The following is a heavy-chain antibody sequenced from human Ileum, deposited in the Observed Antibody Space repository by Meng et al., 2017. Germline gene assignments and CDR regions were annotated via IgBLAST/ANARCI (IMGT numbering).Heavy chain of an antibody. V-gene: IGHV4-34*01. Sequence: QVQLQQGGAGLLKPSETLSLTCAVYGGSFSGYYWCWIRQPPGKGLEWIGEINHSGSTNYNPSLKSRVTISVDTSKNQFSLKLSSVTAADTAVYYCARTSGWFYYWGQGTLVTVSS. CDR2: INHSGST. D-gene: IGHD6-19*01. J-gene: IGHJ4*02. CDR3: ARTSGWFYY. CDR1: GGSFSGYY.